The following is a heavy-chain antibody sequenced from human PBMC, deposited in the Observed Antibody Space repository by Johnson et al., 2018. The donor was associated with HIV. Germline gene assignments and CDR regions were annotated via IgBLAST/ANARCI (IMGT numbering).Heavy chain of an antibody. V-gene: IGHV3-74*02. CDR1: GFTFSDYY. D-gene: IGHD5-24*01. CDR3: ARACRDGYTCDVFDI. J-gene: IGHJ3*02. CDR2: ISIDGSST. Sequence: VQLVESGGGVVQPGRSLRLSCAASGFTFSDYYMSWIRQAPGKGLVWVSRISIDGSSTTYADSVKGRFTISRDNSKNTLYLQMNSLRAEDTAVYYCARACRDGYTCDVFDIWGQGTMVTVSS.